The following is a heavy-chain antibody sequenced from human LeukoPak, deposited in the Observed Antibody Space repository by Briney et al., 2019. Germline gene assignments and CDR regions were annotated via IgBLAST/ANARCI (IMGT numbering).Heavy chain of an antibody. CDR3: ARDSGDSSDYYYEGNAFDI. V-gene: IGHV3-30*03. CDR1: GFTFSSSG. D-gene: IGHD3-22*01. Sequence: GGSLRLSCAAPGFTFSSSGMHWVRQTPGKGLEWVAIVSYDGSNKYYADSVKGRFTISRDNSKNTLYLQMNSLRAEDTAVYYCARDSGDSSDYYYEGNAFDIWGQGTMVTVSS. J-gene: IGHJ3*02. CDR2: VSYDGSNK.